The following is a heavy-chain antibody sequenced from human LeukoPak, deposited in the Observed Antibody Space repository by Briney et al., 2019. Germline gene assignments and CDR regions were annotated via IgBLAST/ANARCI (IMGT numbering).Heavy chain of an antibody. D-gene: IGHD3-10*01. CDR3: ARSSGATMVRGTPKSWFDP. CDR2: INPNSGGT. Sequence: ASVKVSCKASGYTFTGYYMHWVRQAPGQGLEWMGWINPNSGGTNYAQKFQGWVTMTRDTSISTAYMELSRLRSDDTAVYYCARSSGATMVRGTPKSWFDPWGQGTLVTVSS. J-gene: IGHJ5*02. V-gene: IGHV1-2*04. CDR1: GYTFTGYY.